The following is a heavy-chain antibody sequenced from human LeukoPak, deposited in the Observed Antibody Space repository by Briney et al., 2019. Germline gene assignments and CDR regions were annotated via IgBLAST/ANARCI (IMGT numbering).Heavy chain of an antibody. CDR3: ARGEWDLRD. Sequence: GGSLRLSCAASGFIFADHGMTWVRQVPGKGLEWVSGINWNGGSTGYVDSVKGRFTISRDNAKNVLFLQMNNLRPEDTAFYYCARGEWDLRDWGQGTLVIVSS. J-gene: IGHJ4*02. V-gene: IGHV3-20*04. D-gene: IGHD1-26*01. CDR1: GFIFADHG. CDR2: INWNGGST.